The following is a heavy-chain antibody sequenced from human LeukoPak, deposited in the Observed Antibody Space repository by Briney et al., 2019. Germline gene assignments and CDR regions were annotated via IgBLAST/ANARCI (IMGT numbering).Heavy chain of an antibody. CDR1: GASISGSNYY. V-gene: IGHV4-30-4*01. Sequence: SETLSLTCTVSGASISGSNYYWSWIRQPPGKGLEWIGYIYHSGYTYYNPSLKSRVTISVDTSKNQFSLKLNSVTAADTAVYYCARELYCSGGSCHSRDAFDIWGQGTMVTVSS. J-gene: IGHJ3*02. D-gene: IGHD2-15*01. CDR2: IYHSGYT. CDR3: ARELYCSGGSCHSRDAFDI.